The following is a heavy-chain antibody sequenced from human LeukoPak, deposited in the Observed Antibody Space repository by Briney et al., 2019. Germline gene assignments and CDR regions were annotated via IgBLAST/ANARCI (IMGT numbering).Heavy chain of an antibody. CDR3: AKGTYSGSYWSYYYYGMDV. CDR2: ISYDGSNK. J-gene: IGHJ6*02. V-gene: IGHV3-30*18. Sequence: GGSLRLSCAASGFTFSSYGMHWVRQAPGKGLEWVAVISYDGSNKYYADSVKGRFTISRDNSKNTLYLQMNSLRAEDTAVYYCAKGTYSGSYWSYYYYGMDVWGQGTTVTVSS. CDR1: GFTFSSYG. D-gene: IGHD1-26*01.